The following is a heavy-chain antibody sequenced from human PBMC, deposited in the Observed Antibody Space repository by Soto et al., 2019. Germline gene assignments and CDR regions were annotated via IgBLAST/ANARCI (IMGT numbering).Heavy chain of an antibody. J-gene: IGHJ4*02. D-gene: IGHD2-21*02. CDR1: GDSINSRSYY. V-gene: IGHV4-39*01. CDR3: ARQRTSVVTQAYFDV. Sequence: SETLSLTCTVTGDSINSRSYYWGWIRQPPGKGLEWIGSIYYSGRTYNNPSLRSRVSMSIDTSKDQFSLKLKSVTAADTALYFCARQRTSVVTQAYFDVWGQVALVTVSS. CDR2: IYYSGRT.